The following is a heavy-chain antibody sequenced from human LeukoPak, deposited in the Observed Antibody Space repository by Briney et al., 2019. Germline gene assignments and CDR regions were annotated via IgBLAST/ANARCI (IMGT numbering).Heavy chain of an antibody. CDR2: IYTSGST. D-gene: IGHD3-10*01. CDR3: ARSPSMVRGVSAFDI. CDR1: GGSISSYY. J-gene: IGHJ3*02. V-gene: IGHV4-4*07. Sequence: SETLSLTCTVSGGSISSYYWSWIRQPAGEGLEWIGRIYTSGSTNYNPSLKSRVTMSVDTSKNQFSLKLSSVTAADTAVYYCARSPSMVRGVSAFDIWGQGTMVTVSS.